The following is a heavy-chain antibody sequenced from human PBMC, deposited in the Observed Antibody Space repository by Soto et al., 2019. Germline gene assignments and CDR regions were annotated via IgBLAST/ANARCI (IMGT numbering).Heavy chain of an antibody. Sequence: ASVKVSCKASGGTFSSYAISWVRQAPGQGLEWMGGIIPIFGTANYAQKFQGRVTITADESTSTAYMELSSLRSEDTAVYYCAREASYYYDSSGYRNNWFDPWGQGTLVTVS. V-gene: IGHV1-69*13. CDR3: AREASYYYDSSGYRNNWFDP. CDR2: IIPIFGTA. CDR1: GGTFSSYA. J-gene: IGHJ5*02. D-gene: IGHD3-22*01.